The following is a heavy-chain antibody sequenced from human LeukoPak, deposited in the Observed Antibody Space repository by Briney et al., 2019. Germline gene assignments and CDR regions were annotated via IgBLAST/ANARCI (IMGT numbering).Heavy chain of an antibody. V-gene: IGHV3-30*18. CDR2: ISYDGSNI. CDR1: GFTFSSYD. J-gene: IGHJ4*02. Sequence: GGSLRLSCAASGFTFSSYDMHWVRQAPGKGLEWVAFISYDGSNIYYADSVKGRFTISSDNSKNSLYLQMNSLRAEDTSVYYCAKDSAPSIAAAGLFDYWGQGTLVTVSS. D-gene: IGHD6-13*01. CDR3: AKDSAPSIAAAGLFDY.